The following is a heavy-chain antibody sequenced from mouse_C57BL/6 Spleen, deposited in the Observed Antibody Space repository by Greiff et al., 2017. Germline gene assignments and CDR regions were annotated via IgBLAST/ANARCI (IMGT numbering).Heavy chain of an antibody. CDR2: IYPGDGDT. J-gene: IGHJ2*01. CDR1: GYAFSSSW. Sequence: VQLQESGPELVKPGASVKISCKASGYAFSSSWMNWVKQRPGKGLEWIGRIYPGDGDTNYNGKFKGKATLTADKSSSTAYMQLSSLTSEDSAVYFCARSYDSSYPAYFDYWGQGTTLTVSS. CDR3: ARSYDSSYPAYFDY. V-gene: IGHV1-82*01. D-gene: IGHD1-1*01.